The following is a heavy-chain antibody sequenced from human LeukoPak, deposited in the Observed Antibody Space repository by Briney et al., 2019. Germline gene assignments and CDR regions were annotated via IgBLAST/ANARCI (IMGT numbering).Heavy chain of an antibody. CDR1: GFTFSSYA. CDR3: ARDRASCVSGGSCYPGNPFDY. CDR2: ISYDGSNK. V-gene: IGHV3-30-3*01. D-gene: IGHD2-15*01. J-gene: IGHJ4*02. Sequence: GGSLRLSCAASGFTFSSYAMHWVRQAPGKGLEWVAVISYDGSNKYYADSVKGRFTISRDNSKYTLYLQMNSLRAEDTAVYYCARDRASCVSGGSCYPGNPFDYWGQGTLVTVSS.